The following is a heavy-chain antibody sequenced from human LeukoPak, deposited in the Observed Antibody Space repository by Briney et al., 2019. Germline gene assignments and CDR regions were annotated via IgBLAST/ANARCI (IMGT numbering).Heavy chain of an antibody. CDR1: GFTFSSYS. D-gene: IGHD2-2*01. J-gene: IGHJ6*02. CDR2: ISSSSSYI. V-gene: IGHV3-21*01. Sequence: PGGSLRLSCAASGFTFSSYSMNWVRQAPGKGLGWVSSISSSSSYIYYADSVKGRFTISRDNAKNSLYLQMNSLRAEDTAVYYCARDITGYCSSTSCSPFYYYYGMDVWGQGTTVTVSS. CDR3: ARDITGYCSSTSCSPFYYYYGMDV.